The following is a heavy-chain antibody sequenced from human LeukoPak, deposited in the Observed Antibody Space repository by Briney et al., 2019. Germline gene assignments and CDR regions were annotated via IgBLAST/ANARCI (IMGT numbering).Heavy chain of an antibody. CDR3: ARVKVIDAFGI. CDR2: IYYSGSN. V-gene: IGHV4-59*01. D-gene: IGHD3-22*01. CDR1: GGSISSYY. J-gene: IGHJ3*02. Sequence: SETLSLTXTVSGGSISSYYWSWIRQPPGKGLEWIGYIYYSGSNNDNPSLKSRVTISVDTSKNQFSLKLSSVTAADTAVYYCARVKVIDAFGIWGQGTMVTVSS.